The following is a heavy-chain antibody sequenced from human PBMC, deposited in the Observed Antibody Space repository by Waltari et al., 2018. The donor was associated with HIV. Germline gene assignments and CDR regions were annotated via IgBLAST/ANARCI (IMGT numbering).Heavy chain of an antibody. CDR3: TTTPLGLWFGTYYFDY. J-gene: IGHJ4*02. V-gene: IGHV3-15*01. CDR1: GFTFIHAW. D-gene: IGHD3-10*01. CDR2: IKSKTDGGTT. Sequence: EVQLVESGGGLVKPGGSLRLSCAASGFTFIHAWMTWVRQAPGKGLEGVGRIKSKTDGGTTDYAAPVKGRFTISRDDSKNTLYLQMNSLKTEDTAVYYCTTTPLGLWFGTYYFDYWGQGTLVTVSS.